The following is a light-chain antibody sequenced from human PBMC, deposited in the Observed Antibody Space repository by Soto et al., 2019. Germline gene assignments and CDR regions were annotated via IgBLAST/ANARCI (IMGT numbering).Light chain of an antibody. V-gene: IGLV1-51*01. Sequence: QSVLTQPPSVSAAPGQEVTISCSGSSSNIGNNYVSWYQQISGTAPKLLVYDSNKRPSGIPDRFSGSKSGTLATLGITGLQTGDEADYYCGTWDSSLSAVVFGGVTKLTVL. CDR1: SSNIGNNY. CDR2: DSN. CDR3: GTWDSSLSAVV. J-gene: IGLJ2*01.